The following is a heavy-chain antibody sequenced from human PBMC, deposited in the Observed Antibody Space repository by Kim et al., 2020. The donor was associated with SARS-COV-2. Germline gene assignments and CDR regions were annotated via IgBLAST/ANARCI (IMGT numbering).Heavy chain of an antibody. CDR3: TTTPLYSSSWYFDY. D-gene: IGHD6-13*01. V-gene: IGHV3-15*01. CDR1: GFTFSNAW. CDR2: IKSKTDGGTT. J-gene: IGHJ4*02. Sequence: GGSLRLSCAASGFTFSNAWMSWVRQAPGKGLEWVGRIKSKTDGGTTDYAAPVKGRFTISRDDSKNTLYLQMNSLKTEDTAVYYCTTTPLYSSSWYFDYWGQGTLVTVSS.